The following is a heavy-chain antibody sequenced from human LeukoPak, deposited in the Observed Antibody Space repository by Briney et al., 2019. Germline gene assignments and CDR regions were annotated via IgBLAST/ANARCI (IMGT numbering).Heavy chain of an antibody. CDR3: ARDNVNYSAPDY. V-gene: IGHV3-49*04. CDR1: GFNFGGYA. D-gene: IGHD1-7*01. CDR2: IRSKALYGTR. Sequence: PGGSLRLSCTASGFNFGGYAINWVRQAPGQGLEWVGFIRSKALYGTREYAASVEGRFTISRDDSKGIAYLQMNTLKIEDTAVYYCARDNVNYSAPDYWGQGSLVTVSS. J-gene: IGHJ4*02.